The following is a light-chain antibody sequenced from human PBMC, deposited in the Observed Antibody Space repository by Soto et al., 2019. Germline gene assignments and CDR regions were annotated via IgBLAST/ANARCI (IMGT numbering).Light chain of an antibody. J-gene: IGKJ1*01. V-gene: IGKV1-5*01. CDR3: QQYNPYTWT. CDR2: DAS. CDR1: QSISSW. Sequence: DIQMTQSPSTLSASVGDRVTITCRASQSISSWLAWYQQKPGKAPKLLIYDASSLESGVPSRFSGSGSGTEFTLTISRLQPDDFATYYCQQYNPYTWTFGHGTKVDI.